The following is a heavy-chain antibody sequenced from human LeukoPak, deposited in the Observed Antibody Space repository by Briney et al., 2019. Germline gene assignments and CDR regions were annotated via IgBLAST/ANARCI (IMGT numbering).Heavy chain of an antibody. D-gene: IGHD3-3*01. J-gene: IGHJ5*02. CDR3: ARGLYDFWSGYYIAWFDP. CDR2: INHSGST. CDR1: GGSFSGYY. V-gene: IGHV4-34*01. Sequence: SETLSLTCAVYGGSFSGYYWSWIRQPPGKGLEWIGEINHSGSTNYNPSLKSRVTISVDTSKNQFSLRLSSVTAADTAVYYCARGLYDFWSGYYIAWFDPWGQGTLVTVSP.